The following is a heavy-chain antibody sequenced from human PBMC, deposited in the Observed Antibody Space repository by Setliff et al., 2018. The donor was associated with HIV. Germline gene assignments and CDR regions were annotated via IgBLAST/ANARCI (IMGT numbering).Heavy chain of an antibody. V-gene: IGHV4-39*01. CDR1: GVSISSGPYY. J-gene: IGHJ4*02. CDR3: ARLSGGMVPNS. D-gene: IGHD3-10*01. CDR2: VHYSGSA. Sequence: KTSETLSLTCAVSGVSISSGPYYWGWIRQPPGKGLEWIGSVHYSGSAYHNPSLNSRATTSIDTPKSQFSLKLNSVTAADTAVYCCARLSGGMVPNSWGQGTLVTVSS.